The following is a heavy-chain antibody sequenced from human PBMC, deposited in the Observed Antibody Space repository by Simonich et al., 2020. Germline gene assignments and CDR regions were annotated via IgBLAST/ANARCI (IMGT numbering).Heavy chain of an antibody. CDR1: GFTFSSYW. J-gene: IGHJ6*03. V-gene: IGHV3-7*01. D-gene: IGHD7-27*01. Sequence: EVQLVESGGGLVQPGGSLRLSCAASGFTFSSYWMSWVRQAPGKGLEWVANIKQDGSEKYYVDSVKGRFTISRYNAKNSLYLQMNSLRAEDTAVYYCARDGLGTAYYYYMDVWGKGTTVTVS. CDR3: ARDGLGTAYYYYMDV. CDR2: IKQDGSEK.